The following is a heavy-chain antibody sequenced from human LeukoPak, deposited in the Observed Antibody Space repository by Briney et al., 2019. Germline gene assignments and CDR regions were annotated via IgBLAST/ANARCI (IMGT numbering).Heavy chain of an antibody. Sequence: SGGSLRLSCAASGFTFSDYGMHWVRQTPGRGLEWVAAIWYDRSNKYYADSVEGRFTISRDNSKNTLYLQMNSLRGEDMALYYCARDIVAAGGRYFDHWGQGTLVTVSS. CDR3: ARDIVAAGGRYFDH. CDR1: GFTFSDYG. D-gene: IGHD6-13*01. J-gene: IGHJ4*02. CDR2: IWYDRSNK. V-gene: IGHV3-33*01.